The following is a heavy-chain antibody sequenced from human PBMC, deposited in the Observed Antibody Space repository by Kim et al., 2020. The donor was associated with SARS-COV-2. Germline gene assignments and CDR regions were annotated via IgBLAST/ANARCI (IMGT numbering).Heavy chain of an antibody. CDR2: ISSNGGST. J-gene: IGHJ6*02. V-gene: IGHV3-64D*06. Sequence: GGSLRLSCSASGFTFSSYAMHWVRQAPGKGLEYVSAISSNGGSTYYADSVKGRFTISRDNSKNTLYLQMSRLRAEDTAVYYCVKDIIAAAGNYYYGMDVWGQGTMVTVSS. D-gene: IGHD6-13*01. CDR1: GFTFSSYA. CDR3: VKDIIAAAGNYYYGMDV.